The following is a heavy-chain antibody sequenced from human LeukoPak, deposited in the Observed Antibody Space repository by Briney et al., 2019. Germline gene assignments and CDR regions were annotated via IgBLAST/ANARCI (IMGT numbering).Heavy chain of an antibody. J-gene: IGHJ6*02. V-gene: IGHV3-30-3*01. Sequence: GGSLRLSCAASGFTFSSYAMHWVRQAPGKGLEWVAVISYDGSNKYYADSVKGRFTISRDNSKNTLYLQMNSLRAEDTAVYYCARDQVVAVAGDYYYYGMDVRGQGTTVTVSS. CDR2: ISYDGSNK. D-gene: IGHD6-19*01. CDR3: ARDQVVAVAGDYYYYGMDV. CDR1: GFTFSSYA.